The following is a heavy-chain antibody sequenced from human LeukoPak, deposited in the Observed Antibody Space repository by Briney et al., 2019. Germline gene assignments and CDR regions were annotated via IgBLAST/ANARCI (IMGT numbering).Heavy chain of an antibody. CDR2: ISGSGGST. D-gene: IGHD2-21*02. CDR3: AKDAPVGTGDPSYFDL. CDR1: GFTVSSNY. V-gene: IGHV3-23*01. Sequence: GGSLRLSCAASGFTVSSNYMSWVRQAPGKGLEWVSAISGSGGSTYYADSVKGRFTISRDNSKNTLYLQMNSLRAEDTAVYYCAKDAPVGTGDPSYFDLWGRGTLVTVSS. J-gene: IGHJ2*01.